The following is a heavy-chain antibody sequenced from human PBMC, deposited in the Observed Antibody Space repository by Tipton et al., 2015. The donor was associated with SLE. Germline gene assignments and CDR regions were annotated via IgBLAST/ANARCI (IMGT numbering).Heavy chain of an antibody. D-gene: IGHD3-10*01. V-gene: IGHV4-38-2*01. CDR1: GYSISSGYY. CDR2: INHSGST. Sequence: TLSLTCAVSGYSISSGYYWGWIRQPPGKGLEWIGEINHSGSTNYNPSLKSRVTISVDTSKNQFSLKLSSVTAADTAVYYCARGPTRGSGSNWFDPWGQGTLVTVSS. CDR3: ARGPTRGSGSNWFDP. J-gene: IGHJ5*02.